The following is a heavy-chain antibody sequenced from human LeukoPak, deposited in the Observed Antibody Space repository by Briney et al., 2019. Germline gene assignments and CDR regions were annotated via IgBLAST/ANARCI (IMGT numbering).Heavy chain of an antibody. CDR2: IKQDGSEK. J-gene: IGHJ4*02. D-gene: IGHD6-13*01. Sequence: GGSLRLSCAASGFTFSSYWMSWVRQAPGKGLEWVANIKQDGSEKYYVNSVKGRFTISRDNAKNSLYLQMNSLRAEDTAVYYCARAPGIAAPGYRGQGTLVTVSS. CDR1: GFTFSSYW. CDR3: ARAPGIAAPGY. V-gene: IGHV3-7*01.